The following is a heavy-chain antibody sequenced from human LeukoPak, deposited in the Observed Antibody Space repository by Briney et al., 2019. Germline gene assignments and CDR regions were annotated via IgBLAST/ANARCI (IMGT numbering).Heavy chain of an antibody. CDR1: GYTFTDCY. CDR2: INPNGGGT. V-gene: IGHV1-2*02. D-gene: IGHD2-15*01. J-gene: IGHJ5*02. CDR3: ARDTCNGGSCFNWFDP. Sequence: ASVKVSCKASGYTFTDCYMHWVRQAPGQGLEWMGWINPNGGGTKYAQKFQGRVTMTRETSISTAYMELSSLAYDDTAVYYCARDTCNGGSCFNWFDPWGQGTLVTVSS.